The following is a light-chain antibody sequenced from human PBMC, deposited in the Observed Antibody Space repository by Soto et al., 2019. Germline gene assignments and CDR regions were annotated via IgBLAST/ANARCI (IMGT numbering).Light chain of an antibody. CDR3: QQHCQWPIT. J-gene: IGKJ5*01. Sequence: EIVLTQSPGTLSLSPGERATLSCRASQSVSSSYLAWYQQKPGQAPRLLIYGISKRATDIPDRLSGSGSGTKFNLTSSNLQPEDFATDYCQQHCQWPITVGQGTRLEIK. CDR1: QSVSSSY. CDR2: GIS. V-gene: IGKV3-20*01.